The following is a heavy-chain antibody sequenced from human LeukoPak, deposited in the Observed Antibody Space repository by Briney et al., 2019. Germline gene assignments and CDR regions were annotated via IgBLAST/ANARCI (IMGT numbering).Heavy chain of an antibody. D-gene: IGHD2-15*01. CDR3: AASPQGYCSGGSCYYHYYYMDV. J-gene: IGHJ6*03. CDR2: IIPIFGTA. V-gene: IGHV1-69*06. Sequence: GASVKVSCKASGGTFSSYAISWVRQAPGQGLEWMGGIIPIFGTANYAQKFQGRVTITADKSTSTAYMELSSLRSEDTVVYYCAASPQGYCSGGSCYYHYYYMDVWGKGTTVTVSS. CDR1: GGTFSSYA.